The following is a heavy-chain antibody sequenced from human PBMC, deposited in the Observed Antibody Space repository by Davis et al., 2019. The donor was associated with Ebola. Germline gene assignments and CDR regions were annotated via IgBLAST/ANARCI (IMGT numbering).Heavy chain of an antibody. Sequence: MPSETLSLTCAVYGGSFSGYYWSWIRQPPGKGLEWIGEINHSGSTNYNPSLKSRVTISVDTSKNQFSLMLSSVTAADTAVYYCSRGILVYAIPTYYYYMDVWGKETTVTVSS. CDR3: SRGILVYAIPTYYYYMDV. V-gene: IGHV4-34*01. J-gene: IGHJ6*03. D-gene: IGHD2-8*01. CDR1: GGSFSGYY. CDR2: INHSGST.